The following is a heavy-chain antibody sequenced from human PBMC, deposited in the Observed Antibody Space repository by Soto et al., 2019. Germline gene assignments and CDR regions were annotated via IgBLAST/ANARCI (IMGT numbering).Heavy chain of an antibody. CDR2: ISGSGGYT. J-gene: IGHJ1*01. Sequence: EVQLLESGGRLVQPGGSLRLSCIASGFTFSSRGMSWVRQAPGKGLEWVSGISGSGGYTACADSVQGRFTISRDNSKNTLYLQMNSLRAGDTAIYYCAKDHYYESSGFQNWGQGTLVTVSS. D-gene: IGHD3-22*01. V-gene: IGHV3-23*01. CDR1: GFTFSSRG. CDR3: AKDHYYESSGFQN.